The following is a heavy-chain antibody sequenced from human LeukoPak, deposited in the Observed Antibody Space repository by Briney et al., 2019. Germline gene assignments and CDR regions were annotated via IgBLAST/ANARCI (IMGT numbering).Heavy chain of an antibody. CDR1: GFTFSSYA. V-gene: IGHV3-30*04. J-gene: IGHJ5*02. D-gene: IGHD2-2*01. Sequence: PGRSLRLSCAASGFTFSSYAMRWVRQAPGKGLEWVAVISYDGSNKYYADSVKGRFTISRDNSKNTLYLQMNSLRAEDTAVYYCAREDCSSTSCLWENWFDPWGQGTLVTVSS. CDR2: ISYDGSNK. CDR3: AREDCSSTSCLWENWFDP.